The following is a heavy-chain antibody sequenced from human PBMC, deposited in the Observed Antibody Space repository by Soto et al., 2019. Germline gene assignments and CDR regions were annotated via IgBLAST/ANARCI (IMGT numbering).Heavy chain of an antibody. CDR3: ARDHRPEIAVADENYYYYGMDV. J-gene: IGHJ6*02. CDR2: IYYSGST. CDR1: GGSISSYY. V-gene: IGHV4-59*01. D-gene: IGHD6-19*01. Sequence: SETLSLTCTVSGGSISSYYWSWIRQPPGKGLEWIGYIYYSGSTNYNPSLKSRVTISVDTSKNQFSLKLSSVTAADTAVYYCARDHRPEIAVADENYYYYGMDVWGQGTTVTVSS.